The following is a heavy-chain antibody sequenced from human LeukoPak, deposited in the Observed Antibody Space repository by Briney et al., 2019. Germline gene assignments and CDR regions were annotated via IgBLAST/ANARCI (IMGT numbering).Heavy chain of an antibody. D-gene: IGHD2-2*01. Sequence: ASVKVSCKASGYAFTSYGISWMRQAPGQGPEWMGWITTFNGNTDYAQKFQGRVTMTTDTSTSTAYMEVTSLRSEDTAVYYCATEYIVVVPAHHAFDIWGQGTMVTVSS. V-gene: IGHV1-18*01. CDR3: ATEYIVVVPAHHAFDI. J-gene: IGHJ3*02. CDR1: GYAFTSYG. CDR2: ITTFNGNT.